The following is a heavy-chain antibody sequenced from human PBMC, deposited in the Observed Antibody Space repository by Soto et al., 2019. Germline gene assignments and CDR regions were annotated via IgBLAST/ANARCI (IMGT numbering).Heavy chain of an antibody. Sequence: PSETLSLTCTVSGGSVSSGSYYWSWIRQPPGKGLEWIRYIYYSGSTNYNPSLKSRVTISVDTSKNQFSLKLSSVTAADTAVYYCARALGGIDTFDYWGQGTLVTVSS. CDR1: GGSVSSGSYY. CDR2: IYYSGST. CDR3: ARALGGIDTFDY. D-gene: IGHD2-15*01. V-gene: IGHV4-61*01. J-gene: IGHJ4*02.